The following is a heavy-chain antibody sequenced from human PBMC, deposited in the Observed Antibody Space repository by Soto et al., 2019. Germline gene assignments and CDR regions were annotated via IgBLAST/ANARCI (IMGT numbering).Heavy chain of an antibody. J-gene: IGHJ5*02. Sequence: GGSLRLPCAASGVTFSSHAMSWVRKAPGKGLEWVSAISGSGGSTYYADSVKGRFTISRDNSKNTLYLQMNSLRAEDTAVYYCAKDLGWAIAAAGTWFDPWGQGTLVTVSS. CDR2: ISGSGGST. D-gene: IGHD6-13*01. CDR1: GVTFSSHA. V-gene: IGHV3-23*01. CDR3: AKDLGWAIAAAGTWFDP.